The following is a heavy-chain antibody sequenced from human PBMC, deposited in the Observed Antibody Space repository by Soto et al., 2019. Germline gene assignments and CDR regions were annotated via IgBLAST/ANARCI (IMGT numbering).Heavy chain of an antibody. V-gene: IGHV3-9*01. J-gene: IGHJ5*02. CDR1: GFTFDDFA. D-gene: IGHD3-10*01. CDR3: AKDRSRSQPPPPES. CDR2: INWNSGDI. Sequence: PGGSLRLSCAASGFTFDDFAMHWVRQAPGKGLEWVSSINWNSGDIYYADSVKRRFTISRDSANSSLFLQMSSLRDEETALYSCAKDRSRSQPPPPESWGQGPLVPVS.